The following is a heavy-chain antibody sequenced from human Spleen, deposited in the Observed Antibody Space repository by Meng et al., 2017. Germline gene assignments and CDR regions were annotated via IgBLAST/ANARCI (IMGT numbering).Heavy chain of an antibody. CDR1: GGSISSGFSY. D-gene: IGHD3-16*01. V-gene: IGHV4-39*07. J-gene: IGHJ4*02. CDR2: ISYSGST. CDR3: ARDSSSHAGLVDC. Sequence: SETLSLTCTVSGGSISSGFSYWGWIRQPPGRGLEWIGTISYSGSTSYNPSLKSRVTISLDTSTNQFSLKLSSVTAADTAVYYCARDSSSHAGLVDCWGQGTLVTVSS.